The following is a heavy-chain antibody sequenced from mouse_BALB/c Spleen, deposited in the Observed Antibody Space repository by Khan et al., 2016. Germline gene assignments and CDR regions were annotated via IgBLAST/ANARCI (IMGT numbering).Heavy chain of an antibody. Sequence: EVQLQESGGGLVQPGGSLKFSCAASGFDFSRYWMSWVRQAPGKGLEWIGEINPDSSTINYTPSLKDKFIISRDNAKNTLYLQMSKVRSEDTALYYCARQGDYGYDVYWGQGTTLTVSS. J-gene: IGHJ2*01. D-gene: IGHD2-2*01. CDR2: INPDSSTI. CDR3: ARQGDYGYDVY. V-gene: IGHV4-1*02. CDR1: GFDFSRYW.